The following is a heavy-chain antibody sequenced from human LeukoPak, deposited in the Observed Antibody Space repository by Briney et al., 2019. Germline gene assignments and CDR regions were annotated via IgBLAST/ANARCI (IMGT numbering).Heavy chain of an antibody. CDR3: AKDVRTKRPPPEGFDY. CDR1: GFTFNSYA. CDR2: ISSSGNNT. Sequence: GGSLRLSCGALGFTFNSYAMNWVRQAPGKGLKWVSTISSSGNNTYYTDSVKGRFTISRDNSKNPLFLQTTSLRVDDPAVYYCAKDVRTKRPPPEGFDYWGQGTLVTVSS. J-gene: IGHJ4*02. D-gene: IGHD1-14*01. V-gene: IGHV3-23*01.